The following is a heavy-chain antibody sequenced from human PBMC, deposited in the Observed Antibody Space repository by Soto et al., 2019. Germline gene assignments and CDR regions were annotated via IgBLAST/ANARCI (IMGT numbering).Heavy chain of an antibody. CDR3: ATYTVGEGGRGY. J-gene: IGHJ4*02. V-gene: IGHV4-4*09. D-gene: IGHD3-16*01. Sequence: VQLQESGPGLVKPSETLSLTCTVSGGSMRGQHWSWIRQPPGKGLEWIGHHSDSTNYNPSLKSRITISTDTSKTQFSLKLSSVTAADTAVYYCATYTVGEGGRGYWGQGTLVTVSS. CDR2: HHSDST. CDR1: GGSMRGQH.